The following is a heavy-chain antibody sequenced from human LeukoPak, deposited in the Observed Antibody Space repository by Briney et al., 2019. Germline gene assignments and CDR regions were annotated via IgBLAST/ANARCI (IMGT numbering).Heavy chain of an antibody. V-gene: IGHV3-11*05. CDR3: ARARRAHYCDY. D-gene: IGHD1-14*01. CDR2: ISSSSSYT. J-gene: IGHJ4*02. CDR1: GFTLSDYF. Sequence: GGSLRLSCAASGFTLSDYFMNWIRQAPGKGLEWVSYISSSSSYTNYADSVKGRFTISRDNAKNSLYLQMNSLRAEDTAVYYCARARRAHYCDYWGQGTLVTVSS.